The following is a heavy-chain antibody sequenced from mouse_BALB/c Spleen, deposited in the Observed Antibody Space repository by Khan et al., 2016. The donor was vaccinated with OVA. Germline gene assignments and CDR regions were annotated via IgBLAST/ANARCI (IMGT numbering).Heavy chain of an antibody. V-gene: IGHV1-54*01. Sequence: QVQLQQPGAELVRPGTSVKVSCKASGYSFTDYLIDWVKQRPGQGLEWIGVINPGSGDTHYNEKFTGKAKLTADKSSSTAYMQLSSLTSDDSAIYCCARGGYGSLAYWGQGTLVTVSP. CDR2: INPGSGDT. D-gene: IGHD1-1*02. CDR1: GYSFTDYL. CDR3: ARGGYGSLAY. J-gene: IGHJ3*01.